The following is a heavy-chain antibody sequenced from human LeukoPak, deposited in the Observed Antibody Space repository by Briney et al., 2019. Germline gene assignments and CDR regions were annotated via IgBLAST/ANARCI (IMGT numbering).Heavy chain of an antibody. CDR2: INHSGST. Sequence: PSETLSLSCAVYGGSFSGYYWSWIRQPPGKGLEWIGEINHSGSTNYNPSLKSRVTISVDTSKNQFSLKLSSVTAADTAVYYCARRRRFLEWFIDYWGQGTLVTVSS. V-gene: IGHV4-34*01. D-gene: IGHD3-3*01. J-gene: IGHJ4*02. CDR1: GGSFSGYY. CDR3: ARRRRFLEWFIDY.